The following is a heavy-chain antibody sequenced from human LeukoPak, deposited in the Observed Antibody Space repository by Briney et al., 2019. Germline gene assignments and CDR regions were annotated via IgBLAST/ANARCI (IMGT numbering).Heavy chain of an antibody. V-gene: IGHV4-59*08. CDR3: ARGLTRYYMDV. CDR2: IFYSGST. CDR1: GGSTSNYY. J-gene: IGHJ6*03. Sequence: PSETLSLTCTVSGGSTSNYYWSWIRQPPGKGLEWIGYIFYSGSTNYNPSLKSRVTISIDTSKNQCSLNLSSVTAADTAVYYCARGLTRYYMDVWGKGTTVTVSS.